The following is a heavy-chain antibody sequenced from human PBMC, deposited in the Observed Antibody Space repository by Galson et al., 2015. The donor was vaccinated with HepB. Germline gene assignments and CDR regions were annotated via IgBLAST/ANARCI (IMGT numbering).Heavy chain of an antibody. Sequence: ETLSLTCTVSGGSIRSYYWSWIRQPPGKGLEWIGYILYTGITNYTGTTNYNPSLKSRVTISVDTSKNQFSLKLTSVTAADTAVYYCAGLAYGVDSSWGQGTLVTVSS. J-gene: IGHJ4*02. CDR3: AGLAYGVDSS. V-gene: IGHV4-59*01. CDR1: GGSIRSYY. CDR2: ILYTGIT. D-gene: IGHD4-23*01.